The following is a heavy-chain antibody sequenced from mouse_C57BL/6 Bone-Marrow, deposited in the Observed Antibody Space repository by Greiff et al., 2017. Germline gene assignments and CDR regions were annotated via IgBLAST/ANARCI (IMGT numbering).Heavy chain of an antibody. Sequence: EVKLEESGGDLVKLGGSLKLSCAASGFTFSSYGMSWVRQTPDKRLEWVATISSGGSYTYYPDSVKGRFTISRDNAKNTLYLQMSSLKSEDTAMYYCARRGYYGSIFYWYFDVWGTGTTVTVSS. CDR3: ARRGYYGSIFYWYFDV. D-gene: IGHD1-1*01. CDR2: ISSGGSYT. V-gene: IGHV5-6*02. CDR1: GFTFSSYG. J-gene: IGHJ1*03.